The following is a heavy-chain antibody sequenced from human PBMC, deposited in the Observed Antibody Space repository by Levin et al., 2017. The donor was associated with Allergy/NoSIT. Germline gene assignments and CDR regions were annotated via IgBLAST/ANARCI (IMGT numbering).Heavy chain of an antibody. J-gene: IGHJ5*02. Sequence: GESLKISCKASGYTFTSYYMHWVRQAPGQGLEWMGIINPSGGTTSYAQKFQGRVTMTRDTSTSTVYMELSSLRSDDTAVYYCAREWVVVAHEGEGLGNWFDPWGQGTLVTVSS. CDR1: GYTFTSYY. CDR3: AREWVVVAHEGEGLGNWFDP. V-gene: IGHV1-46*01. D-gene: IGHD2-15*01. CDR2: INPSGGTT.